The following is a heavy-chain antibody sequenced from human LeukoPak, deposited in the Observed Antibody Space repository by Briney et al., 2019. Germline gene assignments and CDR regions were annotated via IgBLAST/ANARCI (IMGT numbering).Heavy chain of an antibody. V-gene: IGHV1-69*01. CDR3: VGNTMEPDFFDI. J-gene: IGHJ3*02. CDR2: IIPLLGAT. Sequence: GSSVKVSCTPSGGTFNNYAITWVRQAPGQGLECVGGIIPLLGATNFAQKFQGRIRITADQSMKTAYIELTSLTSDDTAVYYCVGNTMEPDFFDIWGQGSMVTVS. D-gene: IGHD1-26*01. CDR1: GGTFNNYA.